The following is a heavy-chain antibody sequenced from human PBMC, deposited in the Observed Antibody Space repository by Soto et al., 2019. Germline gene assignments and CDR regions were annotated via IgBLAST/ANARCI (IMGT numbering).Heavy chain of an antibody. CDR1: AFTSSSYG. CDR2: IWYDGSNN. J-gene: IGHJ6*03. V-gene: IGHV3-33*01. Sequence: PRGPMRLSCEASAFTSSSYGMHWARQATGKGQEWVAVIWYDGSNNYYADSVKGRFTISRDNSKNTLYLQMNSLRAEDTAVYYCAREYYDILTGYNYYYYMDVWGKGTTVTVSS. CDR3: AREYYDILTGYNYYYYMDV. D-gene: IGHD3-9*01.